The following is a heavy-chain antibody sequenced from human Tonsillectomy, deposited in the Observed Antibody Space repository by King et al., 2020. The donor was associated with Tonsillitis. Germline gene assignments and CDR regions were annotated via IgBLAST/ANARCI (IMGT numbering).Heavy chain of an antibody. CDR2: TNHSGST. CDR3: ASISEGHYHGTCAHNASNCFDP. CDR1: GGSFSDYY. D-gene: IGHD3-10*01. V-gene: IGHV4-34*01. Sequence: QVQLQQWGAGLLRPSETLSLTCAVYGGSFSDYYWSWIRQPPGKGLEWIGETNHSGSTNYNPSLKSRVTISVDTSKNQFSLKVSSVTAADTAVYYCASISEGHYHGTCAHNASNCFDPWGQGTLVTVSS. J-gene: IGHJ5*02.